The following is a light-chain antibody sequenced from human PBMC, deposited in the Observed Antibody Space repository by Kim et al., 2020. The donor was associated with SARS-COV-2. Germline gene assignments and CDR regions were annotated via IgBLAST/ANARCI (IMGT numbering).Light chain of an antibody. Sequence: EIVLTQSPGTMSLSPGERATLACRASQSVSSSLAWYQQKPGQAPRLLIHGASSRTTGIPDRFSGRGSGTDFTLTISRLEPEDFAVYYCQQYGNSPSTFGQGTRLEIK. CDR2: GAS. V-gene: IGKV3-20*01. CDR1: QSVSSS. CDR3: QQYGNSPST. J-gene: IGKJ5*01.